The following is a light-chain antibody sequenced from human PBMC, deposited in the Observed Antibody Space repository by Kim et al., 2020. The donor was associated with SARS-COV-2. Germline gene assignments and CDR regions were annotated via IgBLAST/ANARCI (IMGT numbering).Light chain of an antibody. V-gene: IGLV3-1*01. J-gene: IGLJ1*01. CDR2: QDS. CDR1: QLGDKY. Sequence: SYELTQPPSVSVSPGQTASITCPGDQLGDKYACWYQQKPGQSPVLVIYQDSKRPSGITERFSGSNSGNTATLTISGTQAMDQADYYCQAWDSSTGVFGTG. CDR3: QAWDSSTGV.